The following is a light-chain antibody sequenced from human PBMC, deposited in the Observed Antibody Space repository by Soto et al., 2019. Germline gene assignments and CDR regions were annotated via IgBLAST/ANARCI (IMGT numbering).Light chain of an antibody. J-gene: IGKJ1*01. V-gene: IGKV1-6*01. CDR3: LQNFNFPWT. Sequence: AIQMTHSRSSLSASVGDRGTITCRSSQGITVDLGWYQQKPGKAPKLLIYAASSLQSGVPSRFSGSGSGTDFTLTISSLQPEDFATYYCLQNFNFPWTFGLGTKVDIK. CDR2: AAS. CDR1: QGITVD.